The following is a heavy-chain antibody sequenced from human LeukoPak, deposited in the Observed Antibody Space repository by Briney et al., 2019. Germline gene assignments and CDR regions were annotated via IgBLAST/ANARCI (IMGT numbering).Heavy chain of an antibody. CDR1: GGSISSSSYY. Sequence: SETLSLTCTVSGGSISSSSYYWGWIRQPPGKGLEWIGSIYYSGSTYYNPSLKSRVTISVDTSKNQFSLKLSSVTAADTAVYYCARTLNRADAFDIWGQGTMVTVSS. CDR2: IYYSGST. V-gene: IGHV4-39*07. J-gene: IGHJ3*02. D-gene: IGHD1-14*01. CDR3: ARTLNRADAFDI.